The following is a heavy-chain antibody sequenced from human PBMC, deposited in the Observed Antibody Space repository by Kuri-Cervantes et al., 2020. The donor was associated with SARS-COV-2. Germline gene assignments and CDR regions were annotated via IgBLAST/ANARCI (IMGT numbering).Heavy chain of an antibody. V-gene: IGHV3-21*06. CDR1: GLPLRSYT. D-gene: IGHD3-22*01. J-gene: IGHJ3*02. CDR3: ARGSVTRIVAVNDDASHI. Sequence: GGSLRLSWVASGLPLRSYTVQWVRQPPGKGLEWVSSIGSDSAYRYTAETVKGRFTISRDDAKNTVFLQMKSLRTEDTALYYCARGSVTRIVAVNDDASHIWGQGTMVTVSS. CDR2: IGSDSAYR.